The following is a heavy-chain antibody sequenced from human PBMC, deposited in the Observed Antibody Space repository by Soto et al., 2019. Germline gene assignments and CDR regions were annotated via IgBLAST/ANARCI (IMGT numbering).Heavy chain of an antibody. CDR1: GVTIRGYY. V-gene: IGHV4-59*01. J-gene: IGHJ4*02. Sequence: PSETLSLTCNVSGVTIRGYYWNWIRQPPGKTLEWIGSIYYTGGTNYDSSLKSRVTISVDTSKNHFSLKFNSLTAADTAVYYCASGTLRLISAPVSGDQGALVAVSS. D-gene: IGHD6-13*01. CDR3: ASGTLRLISAPVS. CDR2: IYYTGGT.